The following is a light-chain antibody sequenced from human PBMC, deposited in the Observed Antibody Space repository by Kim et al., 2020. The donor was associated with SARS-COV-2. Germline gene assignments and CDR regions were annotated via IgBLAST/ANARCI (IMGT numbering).Light chain of an antibody. CDR3: SSYTTSSTWV. CDR2: DVF. CDR1: SSDVGAYTH. Sequence: GQSTTISCTGTSSDVGAYTHVSWYQQHPDKVPKLMIYDVFKRPSGVSNRFSGSKSGNTASLTISGLQAEDEADYYCSSYTTSSTWVFGGGTQLTVL. J-gene: IGLJ3*02. V-gene: IGLV2-14*04.